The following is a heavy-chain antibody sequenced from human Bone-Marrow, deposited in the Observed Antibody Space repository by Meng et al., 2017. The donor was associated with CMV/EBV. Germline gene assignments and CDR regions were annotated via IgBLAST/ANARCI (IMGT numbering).Heavy chain of an antibody. Sequence: GSISSGGYYWSWIRQHPGKGLEWIGYIYYSGSTYYNPSLKSRVTISVDTSKNQFALKLSSVTAADTAVYYCARDPSSSWPPSWLDPWGQGTLVTVSS. CDR1: GSISSGGYY. CDR3: ARDPSSSWPPSWLDP. CDR2: IYYSGST. J-gene: IGHJ5*02. D-gene: IGHD6-13*01. V-gene: IGHV4-31*02.